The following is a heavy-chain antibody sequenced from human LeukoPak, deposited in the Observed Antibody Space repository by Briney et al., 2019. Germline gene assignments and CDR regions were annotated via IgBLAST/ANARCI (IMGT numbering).Heavy chain of an antibody. CDR2: IYYSGST. CDR1: GGSISTYY. V-gene: IGHV4-59*01. CDR3: ARGSIAVPGISAFDI. Sequence: SETLSLTCTVSGGSISTYYWSWIRQPPGRGLEGIGHIYYSGSTSYNPSLKSRVAISVDTSKNHFSLKLSSVTAADTAVYYCARGSIAVPGISAFDIWGQGTMVTVSS. J-gene: IGHJ3*02. D-gene: IGHD6-19*01.